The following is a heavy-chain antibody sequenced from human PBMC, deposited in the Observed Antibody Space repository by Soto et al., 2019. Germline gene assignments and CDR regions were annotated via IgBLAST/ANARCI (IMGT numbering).Heavy chain of an antibody. D-gene: IGHD2-2*02. V-gene: IGHV4-31*01. J-gene: IGHJ4*02. CDR1: GGSITTGGSY. CDR2: IYHSGKT. CDR3: ARARFQVLYGKPYFDS. Sequence: QVQLQESGPGLVKPSQTLSLTCTVSGGSITTGGSYWSWIRQHPGKGLEWIGNIYHSGKTYYNPSLKSVLTLSVDSSKNHFSLRVASVTAADTAVYYCARARFQVLYGKPYFDSWGQGTLVTVSS.